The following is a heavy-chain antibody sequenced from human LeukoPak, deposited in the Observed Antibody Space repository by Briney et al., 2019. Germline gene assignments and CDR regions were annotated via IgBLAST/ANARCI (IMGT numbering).Heavy chain of an antibody. Sequence: SETLSLTCTVSGGSISSYYWSWIRQPPGKGLEWIGYIYYSGSTNYNPSLKSRVTISVDTSKNQFSLKLSSVTAADTAVYYCARAFSSSWYENFQHWGQGTLVTVSS. V-gene: IGHV4-59*01. D-gene: IGHD6-13*01. CDR3: ARAFSSSWYENFQH. CDR2: IYYSGST. CDR1: GGSISSYY. J-gene: IGHJ1*01.